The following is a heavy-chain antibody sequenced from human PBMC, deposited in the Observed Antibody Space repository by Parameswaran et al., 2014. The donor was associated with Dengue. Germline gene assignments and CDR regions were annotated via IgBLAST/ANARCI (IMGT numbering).Heavy chain of an antibody. J-gene: IGHJ4*02. D-gene: IGHD2-8*01. V-gene: IGHV3-30*18. Sequence: VRQAPGKGLEWVAVISFDGSHKYFVESVKGRFTISRDNSKNTLYLQMNSLRAEDTAVFYCGKDRWRENSVSAIDSWGQGTLVTVSS. CDR2: ISFDGSHK. CDR3: GKDRWRENSVSAIDS.